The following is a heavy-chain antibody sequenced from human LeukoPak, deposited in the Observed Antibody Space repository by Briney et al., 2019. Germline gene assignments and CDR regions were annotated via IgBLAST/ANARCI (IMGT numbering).Heavy chain of an antibody. CDR2: ISGNGGST. CDR1: GFTFSSYT. CDR3: ARAPDGFWSDY. V-gene: IGHV3-64*01. D-gene: IGHD3/OR15-3a*01. J-gene: IGHJ4*02. Sequence: GGSLSLSCAASGFTFSSYTMHWVRQAPGKGLEYVSAISGNGGSTYYTNSLKGRFTISRDNSKNTLYLQMGSLRAEDMGVYYCARAPDGFWSDYWGQGTLVTVSS.